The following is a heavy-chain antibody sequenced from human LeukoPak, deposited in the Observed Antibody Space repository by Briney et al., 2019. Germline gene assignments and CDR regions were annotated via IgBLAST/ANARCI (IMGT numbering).Heavy chain of an antibody. CDR3: AKRGNWGFFDY. V-gene: IGHV4-39*07. J-gene: IGHJ4*02. CDR1: GGSISSSSYY. D-gene: IGHD7-27*01. Sequence: PSETLSLTCTVSGGSISSSSYYWGWIRQPPGKGLEWIGSIYHSGSTYYNPSLKSRVTILIDTSKNQFSLKLSSVTAADTAVYYCAKRGNWGFFDYWGQGTLVTVSS. CDR2: IYHSGST.